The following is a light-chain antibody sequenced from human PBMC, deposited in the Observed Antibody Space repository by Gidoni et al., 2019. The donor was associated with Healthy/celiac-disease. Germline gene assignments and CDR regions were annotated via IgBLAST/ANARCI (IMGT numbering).Light chain of an antibody. CDR3: QQSYSTPGGPPR. V-gene: IGKV1-39*01. Sequence: DIQMTQSPSSLSASVGDRVTITCRASQSISSYLNWYQQKPGKAPKLLIYAASSLQSGVPSRFSGSGSGTDFTLTISSLQPEDFATYYCQQSYSTPGGPPRFXPXTKVDIK. CDR1: QSISSY. CDR2: AAS. J-gene: IGKJ3*01.